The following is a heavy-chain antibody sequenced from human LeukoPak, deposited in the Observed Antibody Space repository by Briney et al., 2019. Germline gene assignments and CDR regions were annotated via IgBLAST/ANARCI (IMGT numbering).Heavy chain of an antibody. D-gene: IGHD5-24*01. CDR2: IYYSGST. CDR1: GGSISTTSYY. CDR3: ARHVRWLQLTLYFDI. Sequence: SETLSLNCTVAGGSISTTSYYWGWIRQPPGKGLGWIGSIYYSGSTYYNPSLNSRVTISVDTSKKQFSLKLSSVTAADTAVYYCARHVRWLQLTLYFDIWGRGTLVTVSS. J-gene: IGHJ2*01. V-gene: IGHV4-39*01.